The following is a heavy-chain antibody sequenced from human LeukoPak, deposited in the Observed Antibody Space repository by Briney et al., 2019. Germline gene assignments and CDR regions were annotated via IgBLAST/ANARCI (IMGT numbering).Heavy chain of an antibody. CDR3: ARETSPGDGRNKGSYWYFGL. V-gene: IGHV3-23*01. J-gene: IGHJ2*01. D-gene: IGHD2-21*02. Sequence: GGSLRLSCAASGFTFSSYAMSWVRQAPGKGLEWVSAISGSGGTTHYADSAKGRFTVSRDNSKNTLYLQMNSLRAEDTAVYYCARETSPGDGRNKGSYWYFGLWGRRTRATVSS. CDR1: GFTFSSYA. CDR2: ISGSGGTT.